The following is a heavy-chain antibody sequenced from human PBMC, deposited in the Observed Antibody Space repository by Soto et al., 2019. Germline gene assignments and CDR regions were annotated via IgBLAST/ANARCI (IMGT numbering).Heavy chain of an antibody. D-gene: IGHD2-21*02. CDR3: ARESCGGDWSWFDP. J-gene: IGHJ5*02. V-gene: IGHV1-69*12. CDR2: IIPIFGTA. CDR1: GGTFSSYA. Sequence: QVQLVQSGAEVKKPGSSVKVSCKASGGTFSSYAISWVRQAPGQGLEWMGGIIPIFGTANYAQKFQGRVTSTAYESTSAAEMVLSSLRSEDTAVYYCARESCGGDWSWFDPWGQGSLVTVSS.